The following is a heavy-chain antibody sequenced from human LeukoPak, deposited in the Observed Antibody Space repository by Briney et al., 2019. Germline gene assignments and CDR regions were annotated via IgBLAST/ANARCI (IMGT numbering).Heavy chain of an antibody. D-gene: IGHD5-12*01. J-gene: IGHJ6*03. CDR3: ARENVDIVATITNYYYYYMDV. Sequence: ASVKVSCKASGYTFTSYGISWVRQAPGQGLEWMGWISAYNGNTNYAQKLQGRVTMTTDTSTSTAYMELRSLRSDDTAVYYCARENVDIVATITNYYYYYMDVWGKGTTVTVSS. CDR1: GYTFTSYG. V-gene: IGHV1-18*01. CDR2: ISAYNGNT.